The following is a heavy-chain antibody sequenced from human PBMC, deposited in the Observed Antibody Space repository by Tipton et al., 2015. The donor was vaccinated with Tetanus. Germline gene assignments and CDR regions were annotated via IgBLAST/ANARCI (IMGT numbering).Heavy chain of an antibody. V-gene: IGHV5-51*01. CDR1: GYEFISYW. D-gene: IGHD3-16*01. J-gene: IGHJ2*01. CDR2: IYPADSDI. Sequence: VQLVQSGAEVKKPGESLRISCKACGYEFISYWIVWARQMPGKGLEWMGVIYPADSDIRNSPSFQGQVTMSVDKSISTVYLQWNNLRASDTAMYFCARRLGPYTRDQIWYFDLWGRGTMVTVSS. CDR3: ARRLGPYTRDQIWYFDL.